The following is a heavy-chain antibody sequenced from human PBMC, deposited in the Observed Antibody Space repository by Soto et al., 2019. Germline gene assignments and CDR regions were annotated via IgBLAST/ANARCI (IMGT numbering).Heavy chain of an antibody. CDR2: ISGSGGST. CDR1: GFTFSSYA. Sequence: GGSLGLSCAASGFTFSSYAMSWVRQAPGKGLEWVSAISGSGGSTYYADSVKGRFTISRDNSRNTLYLQMNSLRAEDTAVYYCSVPYYYDSSGPRDYWGQGTLVTVSS. CDR3: SVPYYYDSSGPRDY. V-gene: IGHV3-23*01. J-gene: IGHJ4*02. D-gene: IGHD3-22*01.